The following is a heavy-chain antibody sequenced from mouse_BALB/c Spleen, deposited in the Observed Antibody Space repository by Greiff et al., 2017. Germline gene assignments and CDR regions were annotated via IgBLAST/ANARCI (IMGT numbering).Heavy chain of an antibody. V-gene: IGHV5-4*02. CDR2: ISDGGSYT. J-gene: IGHJ4*01. D-gene: IGHD1-1*01. CDR1: GFTFSDYY. Sequence: EVKLMESGGGLVKPGGSLKLSCAASGFTFSDYYMYWVRQTPEKRLEWVATISDGGSYTYYPDSVKGRFTISRDNAKNNLYLQMSSLKSEDTAMYYCARDGTTVVGPYYAMDYWGQGTSVTVSS. CDR3: ARDGTTVVGPYYAMDY.